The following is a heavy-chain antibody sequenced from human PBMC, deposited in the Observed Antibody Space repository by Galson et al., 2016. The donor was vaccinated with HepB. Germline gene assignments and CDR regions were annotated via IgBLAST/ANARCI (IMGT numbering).Heavy chain of an antibody. CDR1: GFIFSNYW. CDR3: ARGIYTSGYYYARYLDS. V-gene: IGHV3-74*01. J-gene: IGHJ4*02. Sequence: SLRLSCAASGFIFSNYWMYWVRQAPGKGLVWVSRINSDETSTTYADSVRGRFTISRDNAGDTLYLQMNSLRAEDTAIYYCARGIYTSGYYYARYLDSWGQGTVVTVSS. CDR2: INSDETST. D-gene: IGHD3-10*01.